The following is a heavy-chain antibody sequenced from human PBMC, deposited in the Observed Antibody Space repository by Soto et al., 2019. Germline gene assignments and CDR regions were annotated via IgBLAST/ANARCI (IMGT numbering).Heavy chain of an antibody. J-gene: IGHJ5*02. Sequence: SETLSLTCTVSGASISSYYWSWIRQPPGKGLEWIGYVYNTGTPNYNPSLKRRVTISVDTSKNQVFLRLSSVTAADTARYYCAREGSHSAYNFAIGIQLWSFDRWGQGLPVTVSS. CDR1: GASISSYY. CDR2: VYNTGTP. V-gene: IGHV4-59*01. CDR3: AREGSHSAYNFAIGIQLWSFDR. D-gene: IGHD1-1*01.